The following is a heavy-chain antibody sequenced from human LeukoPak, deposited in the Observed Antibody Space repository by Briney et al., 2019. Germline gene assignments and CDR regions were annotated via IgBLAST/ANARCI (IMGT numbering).Heavy chain of an antibody. CDR3: ARILEGSGAAFDI. CDR1: GGSMNNYY. D-gene: IGHD1-26*01. J-gene: IGHJ3*02. Sequence: PSETLSLTRIVSGGSMNNYYWSWIRQPPGKGLEWIAYIHYTGITNYNPFLKSRVTTSLDTSKNQFSLKLNSVTAADTAFYYCARILEGSGAAFDIWGQGTMVTVSS. CDR2: IHYTGIT. V-gene: IGHV4-59*01.